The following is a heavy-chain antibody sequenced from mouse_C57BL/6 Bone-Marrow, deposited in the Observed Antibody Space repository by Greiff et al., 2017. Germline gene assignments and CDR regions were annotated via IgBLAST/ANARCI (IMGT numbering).Heavy chain of an antibody. CDR2: INPNNGGT. D-gene: IGHD1-1*01. CDR1: GYTFTDYY. J-gene: IGHJ1*03. Sequence: VQLQQSGPELVKPGASVKISCKASGYTFTDYYMNWVKQSHGKSLEWIGDINPNNGGTSYNQKFKGKATLTVDKSSSTAYMELRSLTSEDSAVYYCARGDITTVVATSDWYFDVWGTGTTVTVSS. CDR3: ARGDITTVVATSDWYFDV. V-gene: IGHV1-26*01.